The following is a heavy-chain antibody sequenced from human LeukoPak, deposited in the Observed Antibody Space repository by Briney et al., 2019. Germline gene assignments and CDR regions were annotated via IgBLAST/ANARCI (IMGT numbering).Heavy chain of an antibody. CDR2: IKQDGSET. D-gene: IGHD3-22*01. CDR1: GFIFSGYW. J-gene: IGHJ4*02. V-gene: IGHV3-7*03. CDR3: ADGSDSSGYYYPNVGFDY. Sequence: GGSLRLSCAASGFIFSGYWMSWVRQAPGKGLEWVANIKQDGSETYYVDSVKGRFTISRDNSKNTLYLQMNSLRAEDTAVYYCADGSDSSGYYYPNVGFDYWGQGTLVTVSS.